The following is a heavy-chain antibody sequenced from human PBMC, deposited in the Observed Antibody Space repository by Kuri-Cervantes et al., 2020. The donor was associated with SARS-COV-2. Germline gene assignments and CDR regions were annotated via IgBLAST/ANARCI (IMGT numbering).Heavy chain of an antibody. D-gene: IGHD2-2*01. J-gene: IGHJ3*02. Sequence: GSLRLSCTVSGYSISSGYYWGWIRQPPGKGLEWIGSIYHSGSTYYNPSLKSRVTISVDTSKNQFSLKLSSVTAADTAVYYCARQDLLDCSSTSRSFDAFDIWGQGTMVTVSS. V-gene: IGHV4-38-2*02. CDR2: IYHSGST. CDR3: ARQDLLDCSSTSRSFDAFDI. CDR1: GYSISSGYY.